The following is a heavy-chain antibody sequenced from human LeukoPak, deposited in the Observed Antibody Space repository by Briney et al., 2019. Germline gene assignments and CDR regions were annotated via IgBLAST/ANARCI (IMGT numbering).Heavy chain of an antibody. Sequence: PGGSLRLSCAASGFTFSSYAMSWVRQVPGKGPEWVSGISGSGGSTYYADSVRGRFTISRDNSKNTLCLQMNSLRAEDTAVYYCAKDQDSSGTYYFDYWGQGTLVTVSS. V-gene: IGHV3-23*01. D-gene: IGHD3-22*01. CDR3: AKDQDSSGTYYFDY. J-gene: IGHJ4*02. CDR2: ISGSGGST. CDR1: GFTFSSYA.